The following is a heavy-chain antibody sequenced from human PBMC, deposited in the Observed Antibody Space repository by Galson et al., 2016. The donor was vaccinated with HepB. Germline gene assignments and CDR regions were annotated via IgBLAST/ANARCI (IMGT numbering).Heavy chain of an antibody. V-gene: IGHV3-23*01. D-gene: IGHD5-18*01. CDR1: GFTFSRYA. CDR2: ITGSGTTI. CDR3: AREREDTAMAAYCFDN. Sequence: SLRLSCAASGFTFSRYAMSWVRQAPGKGLEWVSSITGSGTTIYYADSVKGRFTISRGNSKNTLYLQLSSLRAEDTAVYYCAREREDTAMAAYCFDNWGQGTLVTVSS. J-gene: IGHJ4*02.